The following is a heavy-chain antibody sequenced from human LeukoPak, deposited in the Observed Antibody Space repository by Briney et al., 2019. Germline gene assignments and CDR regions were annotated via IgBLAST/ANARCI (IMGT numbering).Heavy chain of an antibody. CDR1: GGTFSSYT. V-gene: IGHV1-69*02. D-gene: IGHD2-2*01. Sequence: SVKVSCKASGGTFSSYTISWVRQAPGQGLEWMGRIIPILGIANYVQKFQGRVTITADKSTSTAYMELSSLRSEDTAVYYCARQVVPAAMSFSYYYYMDVWGKGTTVTVSS. J-gene: IGHJ6*03. CDR3: ARQVVPAAMSFSYYYYMDV. CDR2: IIPILGIA.